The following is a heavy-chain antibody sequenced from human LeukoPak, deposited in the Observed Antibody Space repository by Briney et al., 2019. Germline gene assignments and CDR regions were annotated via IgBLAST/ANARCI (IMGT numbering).Heavy chain of an antibody. Sequence: NPSETLSLTCTVSGGSISGYYWSWIRQPAGKGLEWIGRIYTSGTTHDNPSLKSRVTMSVDTSKNQVSLKVSSVTAADTAVYYCARALGIAARPEDYWGQGTLVTVSS. J-gene: IGHJ4*02. CDR1: GGSISGYY. D-gene: IGHD6-6*01. CDR3: ARALGIAARPEDY. V-gene: IGHV4-4*07. CDR2: IYTSGTT.